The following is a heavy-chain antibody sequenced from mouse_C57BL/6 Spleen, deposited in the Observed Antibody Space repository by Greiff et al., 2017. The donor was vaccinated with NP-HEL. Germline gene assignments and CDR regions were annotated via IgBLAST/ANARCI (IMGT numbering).Heavy chain of an antibody. D-gene: IGHD2-4*01. V-gene: IGHV1-64*01. CDR3: ARALYDYDRALFAY. Sequence: VQLQESGAELVKPGASVKLSCKASGYTFTSYWMHWVKQRPGQGLEWIGMIHLNSGSTNYNEKFKSKATLTVDKSSSTAYMQLRSLTSEDSAVYYCARALYDYDRALFAYWGQGTLVTVSA. CDR1: GYTFTSYW. CDR2: IHLNSGST. J-gene: IGHJ3*01.